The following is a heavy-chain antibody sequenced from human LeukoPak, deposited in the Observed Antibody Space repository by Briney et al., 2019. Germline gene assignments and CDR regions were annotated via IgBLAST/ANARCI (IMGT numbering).Heavy chain of an antibody. V-gene: IGHV3-11*06. CDR2: ISSSSSYT. CDR1: GSTFSDYY. Sequence: GGSLRLSCAASGSTFSDYYMSWIRQAPGKGLEWVSYISSSSSYTNYADSVKGRFTISRDNAKNTLYLQMNSLRAEDTAVYYCARGLVPGFLDYWGQGTPVTVSS. D-gene: IGHD4-11*01. CDR3: ARGLVPGFLDY. J-gene: IGHJ4*02.